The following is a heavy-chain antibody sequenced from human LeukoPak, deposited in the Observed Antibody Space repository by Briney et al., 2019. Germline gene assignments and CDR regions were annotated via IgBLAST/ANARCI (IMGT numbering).Heavy chain of an antibody. D-gene: IGHD3-22*01. CDR1: GYTFTSYY. CDR2: INPSGGST. Sequence: GASVKVSCKASGYTFTSYYMHWVRQAPGQGLEWMGIINPSGGSTSYAQKFQGRVTMTRDTSTSTVYMELSSLRSEDTAVYYCARVSKYYDSSGYYYYAGYFDYWGQGTLVTVSS. CDR3: ARVSKYYDSSGYYYYAGYFDY. V-gene: IGHV1-46*01. J-gene: IGHJ4*02.